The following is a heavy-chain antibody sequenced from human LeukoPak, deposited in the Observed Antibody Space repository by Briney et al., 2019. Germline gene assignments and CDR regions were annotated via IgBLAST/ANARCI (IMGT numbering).Heavy chain of an antibody. Sequence: PSETLSLTCAVYGGSFSGYYWSWIRQPPGKGLEWTGEINHRGSTNYNPSLKSRVTISVDTSKNQFSLKLSSVTAADTAVYYCATDPYYYDSSGYPGDDAFDIWGQGTMVTVSS. J-gene: IGHJ3*02. CDR2: INHRGST. CDR3: ATDPYYYDSSGYPGDDAFDI. D-gene: IGHD3-22*01. CDR1: GGSFSGYY. V-gene: IGHV4-34*01.